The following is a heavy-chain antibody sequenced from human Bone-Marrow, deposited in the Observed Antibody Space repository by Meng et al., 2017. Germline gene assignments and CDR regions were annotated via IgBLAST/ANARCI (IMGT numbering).Heavy chain of an antibody. CDR3: ARGPTTMAHDFDY. CDR2: INHSGSN. V-gene: IGHV4-34*01. Sequence: QGEIQPWGAGMLKPTETLSPICDVYGGSFSGYYGSWLRQPPGKGLEWIGEINHSGSNNYNPSLESRATISVDTSQNNLSLKLSSVTAADSAVYYCARGPTTMAHDFDYWGQGTLVTVSS. J-gene: IGHJ4*02. CDR1: GGSFSGYY. D-gene: IGHD4-11*01.